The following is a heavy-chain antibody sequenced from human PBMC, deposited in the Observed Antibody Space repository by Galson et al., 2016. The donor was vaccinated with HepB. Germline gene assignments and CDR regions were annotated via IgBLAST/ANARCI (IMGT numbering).Heavy chain of an antibody. Sequence: SLRLSCAASGFTFSSFWMHWVRQAPGKGLVWVSRISTDGSITTYADSVKGRFTISRDNAKNTLYLQMNSQRAEYTAVYYCGRTIITSSPAFDIWGPGTMVTVSS. D-gene: IGHD2-2*01. CDR2: ISTDGSIT. J-gene: IGHJ3*02. CDR3: GRTIITSSPAFDI. CDR1: GFTFSSFW. V-gene: IGHV3-74*01.